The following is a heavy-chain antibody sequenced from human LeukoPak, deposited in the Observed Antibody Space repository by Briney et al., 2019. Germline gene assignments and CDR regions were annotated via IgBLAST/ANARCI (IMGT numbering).Heavy chain of an antibody. CDR3: ATERPLTVGDHFAF. V-gene: IGHV1-69-2*01. J-gene: IGHJ4*02. CDR2: VDPEDGRT. D-gene: IGHD4-23*01. CDR1: GYPFVDYY. Sequence: PVASVKISCKVSGYPFVDYYIHWIKQAPGKGLEWMGLVDPEDGRTVYAEKLQDRVTITADTSVDTVYMELRSLRFDETAVYYCATERPLTVGDHFAFWGQGSLVSVSS.